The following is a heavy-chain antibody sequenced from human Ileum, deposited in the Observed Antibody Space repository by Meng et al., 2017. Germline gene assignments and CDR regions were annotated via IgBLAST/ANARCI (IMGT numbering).Heavy chain of an antibody. D-gene: IGHD4-23*01. V-gene: IGHV4-4*02. CDR2: ISHSGSA. J-gene: IGHJ4*02. CDR1: CGSIISNTY. Sequence: VLLQGAGPGLLRPSGPLSPPAVVSCGSIISNTYWSWVRQPPGKGLEWIGQISHSGSAYYNPSLKSRVTMSVDKSKSQFSLMLTSVTAADTAIYYCARHGGYSQDFWGQGTLVTVSS. CDR3: ARHGGYSQDF.